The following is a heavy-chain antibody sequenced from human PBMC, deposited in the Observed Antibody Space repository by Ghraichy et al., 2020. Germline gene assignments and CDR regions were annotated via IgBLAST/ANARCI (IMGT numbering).Heavy chain of an antibody. J-gene: IGHJ5*02. Sequence: SETLSLTCTVSGDSISSYYWTWIRQPAGKGLEWIGRIYTSGSTNYNPSLKSRITMSIDTSKNQFSLKLSSVTAADTAVYYCARGSSSSWYDWFDLWGQGTLVTVSS. CDR3: ARGSSSSWYDWFDL. CDR1: GDSISSYY. V-gene: IGHV4-4*07. D-gene: IGHD6-13*01. CDR2: IYTSGST.